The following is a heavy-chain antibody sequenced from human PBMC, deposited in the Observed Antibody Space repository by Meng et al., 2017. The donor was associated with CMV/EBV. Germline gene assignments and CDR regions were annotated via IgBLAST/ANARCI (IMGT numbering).Heavy chain of an antibody. Sequence: GESLKISCAASGFTFSSYAMHWVRQAPGKGLEWVAVISHDGSNKYYADSVKGRFTISRDNSKNTLYLQMNSLRAEDTAVYYCARGGFKLYSSSWWDWGQGTLVTVSS. D-gene: IGHD6-13*01. CDR3: ARGGFKLYSSSWWD. CDR1: GFTFSSYA. J-gene: IGHJ4*02. V-gene: IGHV3-30-3*01. CDR2: ISHDGSNK.